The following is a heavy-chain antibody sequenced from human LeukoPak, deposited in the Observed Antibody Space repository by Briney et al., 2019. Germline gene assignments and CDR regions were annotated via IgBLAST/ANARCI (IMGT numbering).Heavy chain of an antibody. CDR2: IRYDGSNK. V-gene: IGHV3-30*02. J-gene: IGHJ4*02. Sequence: GGSLRLSCAASGFTFSSYGMHWVRQAPGKGLEWVAFIRYDGSNKYYADSVKGRFTISRDNSKNTLYLQMNSLRAEDTAVYYCAKDGPAYYDFWSGYLFIDYWGQGTLVTVSS. CDR1: GFTFSSYG. CDR3: AKDGPAYYDFWSGYLFIDY. D-gene: IGHD3-3*01.